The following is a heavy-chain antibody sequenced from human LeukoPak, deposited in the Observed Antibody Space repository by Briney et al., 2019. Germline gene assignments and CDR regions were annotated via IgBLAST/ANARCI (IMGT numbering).Heavy chain of an antibody. D-gene: IGHD3-10*02. Sequence: GGSLRLSCAASGFTFSSYAMSWVRQAPGKGLEWVANIKQDGSEKYYVDSVKGRFTISRDNAKNSLYLQMNSLRAEDTAVYYCAELGITMIGGVWGKGTTVTISS. CDR1: GFTFSSYA. V-gene: IGHV3-7*01. CDR2: IKQDGSEK. CDR3: AELGITMIGGV. J-gene: IGHJ6*04.